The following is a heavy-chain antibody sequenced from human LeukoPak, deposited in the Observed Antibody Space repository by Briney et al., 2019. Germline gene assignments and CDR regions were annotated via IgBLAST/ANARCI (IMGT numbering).Heavy chain of an antibody. V-gene: IGHV3-23*01. CDR3: AKLRGLSSSSENNWFDP. Sequence: PGGSLRLSCVASGFTFTSYGMSWVRQAPGKRLEWVSGISGSGDATYYADSVKGRFTISRDNSKNTLYLQMNSLRAEETAVYYCAKLRGLSSSSENNWFDPRGQGTLVTVSS. D-gene: IGHD6-6*01. J-gene: IGHJ5*02. CDR2: ISGSGDAT. CDR1: GFTFTSYG.